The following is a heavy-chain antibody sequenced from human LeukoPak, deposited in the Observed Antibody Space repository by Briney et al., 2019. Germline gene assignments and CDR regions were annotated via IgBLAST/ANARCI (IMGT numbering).Heavy chain of an antibody. CDR1: GYSFANNW. J-gene: IGHJ3*02. Sequence: GESLKTSCNGSGYSFANNWIALVRQIPGKGLGWIGIIHPGDSDTRYRPSFQGQVTISANKSIPTSYLKYSQLQAPATPQYSCSVGFGVLSTTLDIWGQGTRVTFSS. CDR2: IHPGDSDT. CDR3: SVGFGVLSTTLDI. D-gene: IGHD3-10*01. V-gene: IGHV5-51*01.